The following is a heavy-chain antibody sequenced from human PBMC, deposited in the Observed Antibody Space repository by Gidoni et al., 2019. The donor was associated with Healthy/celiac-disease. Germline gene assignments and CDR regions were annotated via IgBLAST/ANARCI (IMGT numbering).Heavy chain of an antibody. CDR3: ARERVDITGTTYFDY. D-gene: IGHD1-20*01. CDR1: GDSVSSHSSA. Sequence: QVQLQQSGPGLVKPSQTLPLTWTISGDSVSSHSSAWNSTRQSPSRGLEWLGRTYYRSKWYNDYAVSVKSRITINPDTSKNQFSLQLNSVTPEDTAVYDCARERVDITGTTYFDYWGQGTLVTVSS. J-gene: IGHJ4*02. CDR2: TYYRSKWYN. V-gene: IGHV6-1*01.